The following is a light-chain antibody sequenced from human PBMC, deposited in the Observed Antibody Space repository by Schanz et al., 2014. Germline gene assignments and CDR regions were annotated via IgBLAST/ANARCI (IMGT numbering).Light chain of an antibody. CDR3: SSYTVTSTLV. CDR1: SSDIGAYNY. J-gene: IGLJ2*01. CDR2: DVD. Sequence: QSALTQPASVSGAPGQSITISCTGTSSDIGAYNYVSWYQQHPGKAPKLILYDVDRRPSAVSDRFSGSRSGNTASLTISGLQAEDEADYYCSSYTVTSTLVFGGGTKLTVL. V-gene: IGLV2-14*03.